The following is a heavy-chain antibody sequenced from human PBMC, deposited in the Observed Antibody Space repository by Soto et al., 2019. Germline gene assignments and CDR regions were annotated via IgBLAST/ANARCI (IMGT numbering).Heavy chain of an antibody. CDR2: IIHIFGTP. Sequence: GASVKVSCKASGGTFTSYAISWVRQAPGQGLEWMGGIIHIFGTPNYAQKFQARVTITADKSTSTAYMELSSLRSEDTAVYYCARDVTGTTKYFDYRGQGTLVTVSS. V-gene: IGHV1-69*06. J-gene: IGHJ4*02. CDR3: ARDVTGTTKYFDY. CDR1: GGTFTSYA. D-gene: IGHD1-20*01.